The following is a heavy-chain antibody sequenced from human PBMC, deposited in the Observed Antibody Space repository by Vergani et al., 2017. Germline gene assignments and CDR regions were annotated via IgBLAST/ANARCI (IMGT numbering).Heavy chain of an antibody. CDR1: GGSFSGYY. CDR3: ARGSPYCNSWYRCYYYYYMDV. J-gene: IGHJ6*03. Sequence: QVQLQQWGAGLLKPSETLSLTCAVYGGSFSGYYWSWIRQPPGKGLEWIGEINHSGSTNYNPSLKSRVTISVDTSKNQFSLKLSSGTAADTAVYYCARGSPYCNSWYRCYYYYYMDVWGKGTTVTVSS. CDR2: INHSGST. V-gene: IGHV4-34*01. D-gene: IGHD6-13*01.